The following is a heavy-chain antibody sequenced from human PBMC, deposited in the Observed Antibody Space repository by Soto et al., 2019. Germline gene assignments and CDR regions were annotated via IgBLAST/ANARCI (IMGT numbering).Heavy chain of an antibody. CDR1: GGTFSSYA. CDR2: IIPIFGTA. Sequence: ASVKVSCKASGGTFSSYAISWVRQAPGQGLEWMGGIIPIFGTANYAQKFQGRVTITADESTSTAYMELSSLRSEDTAVYYCARDLPSWFDPWGQGTLVTVSS. CDR3: ARDLPSWFDP. V-gene: IGHV1-69*13. J-gene: IGHJ5*02.